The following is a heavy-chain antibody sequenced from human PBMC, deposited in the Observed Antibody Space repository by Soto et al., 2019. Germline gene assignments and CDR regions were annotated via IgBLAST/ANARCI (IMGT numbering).Heavy chain of an antibody. D-gene: IGHD2-2*01. V-gene: IGHV4-39*07. J-gene: IGHJ5*02. Sequence: SETLSLTCTVSGGSFSSSNDYWVWIRQPPGKGLEWVGSFYFGGSTYYNPSLMSRVTISVDTSKNQFSLKLSSVTAADTAVYYCARALVSRPGCWFDPWGQGTLVTVSS. CDR1: GGSFSSSNDY. CDR3: ARALVSRPGCWFDP. CDR2: FYFGGST.